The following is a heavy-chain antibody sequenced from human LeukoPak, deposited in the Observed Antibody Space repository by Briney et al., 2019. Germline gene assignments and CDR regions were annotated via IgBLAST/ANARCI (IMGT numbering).Heavy chain of an antibody. CDR3: ARFYCSSTSCQYYFDY. J-gene: IGHJ4*02. Sequence: ASVKVSCKASGGTFSSYAISWVRQAPGQGLEWMGGIIPIFGTANYAQKFQGRVTITADESTSTAYMELSSLRSEDTAVYYCARFYCSSTSCQYYFDYWGQGTLVTVSS. D-gene: IGHD2-2*01. CDR2: IIPIFGTA. V-gene: IGHV1-69*13. CDR1: GGTFSSYA.